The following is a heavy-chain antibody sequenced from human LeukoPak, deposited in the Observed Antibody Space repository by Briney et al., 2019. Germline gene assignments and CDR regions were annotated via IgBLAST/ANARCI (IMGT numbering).Heavy chain of an antibody. Sequence: PSETLSLTCAVYGGSFSGYYWSWIRQPPGKGLEWIGEINHSGSTNYNPSLKSRVTISVDTSKNQFSLKLSSVTAADTAVYYCARDRVVVTAMGEDGEDYWGQGTLVTVSS. CDR2: INHSGST. V-gene: IGHV4-34*01. D-gene: IGHD2-21*02. J-gene: IGHJ4*02. CDR1: GGSFSGYY. CDR3: ARDRVVVTAMGEDGEDY.